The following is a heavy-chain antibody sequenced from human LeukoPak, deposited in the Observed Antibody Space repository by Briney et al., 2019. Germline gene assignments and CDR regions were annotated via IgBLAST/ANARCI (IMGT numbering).Heavy chain of an antibody. D-gene: IGHD3-22*01. Sequence: SETLSLTCTVSGYSISSGYYWGWIRQPPGKGLEWIGSIYHSGSTYYNPSLKSRVTISVDTSKNQFSLKLSSVTAADTAVYYCARVGGYYDSSGYLGYYFDYWGQGTLVTVSS. CDR2: IYHSGST. CDR1: GYSISSGYY. J-gene: IGHJ4*02. CDR3: ARVGGYYDSSGYLGYYFDY. V-gene: IGHV4-38-2*02.